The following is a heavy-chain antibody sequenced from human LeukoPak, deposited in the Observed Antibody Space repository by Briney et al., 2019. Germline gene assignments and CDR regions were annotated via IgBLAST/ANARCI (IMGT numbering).Heavy chain of an antibody. V-gene: IGHV3-48*01. CDR3: ARDSRSHCGTDACYGPYFDY. Sequence: GGSLILSCAASGFTFSTSSMNWVRQAPGTGLEWVSYIRGSNTTIYYADSVKGRFTVSRDDAQNSLYLQMNNLRAEDTAVYFCARDSRSHCGTDACYGPYFDYWGQGTLVTVSS. CDR1: GFTFSTSS. CDR2: IRGSNTTI. D-gene: IGHD2-2*01. J-gene: IGHJ4*02.